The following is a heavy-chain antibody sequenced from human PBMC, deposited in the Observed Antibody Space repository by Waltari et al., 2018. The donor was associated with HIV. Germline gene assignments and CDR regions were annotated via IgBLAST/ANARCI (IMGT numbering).Heavy chain of an antibody. CDR2: LSYDGTKK. CDR3: ARSASGNYYQDPADT. D-gene: IGHD3-10*01. Sequence: QGQLVESGGGVVQPGGSLRSSWIASGSTSGHQALHSVRQVPGKGLEWVAVLSYDGTKKYYGDSVKGRFTVSRDNSKNTLYLQMTSLTTDDTAMFYCARSASGNYYQDPADTWGQGTLVSVFS. CDR1: GSTSGHQA. J-gene: IGHJ5*02. V-gene: IGHV3-30*01.